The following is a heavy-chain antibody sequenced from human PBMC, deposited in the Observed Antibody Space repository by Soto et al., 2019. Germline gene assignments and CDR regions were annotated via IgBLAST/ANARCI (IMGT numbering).Heavy chain of an antibody. J-gene: IGHJ4*02. CDR1: GYTFTSYA. V-gene: IGHV1-3*01. CDR2: INAGNGNT. D-gene: IGHD3-22*01. CDR3: ATSSSGSPDICDY. Sequence: VSSVKVSCKASGYTFTSYAMHWVRQAPGQRLEWMGWINAGNGNTKYSQKFQGRVTITRDTSASTAYMELSSLRSEDTAVYYCATSSSGSPDICDYWGQGSLVTGSS.